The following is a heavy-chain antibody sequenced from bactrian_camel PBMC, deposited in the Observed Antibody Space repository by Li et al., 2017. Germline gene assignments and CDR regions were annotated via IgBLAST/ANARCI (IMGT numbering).Heavy chain of an antibody. Sequence: DVQLVESGGGLVPPGGSLRLSCAASGFTFSNYAMNWVRQLPEKGLEWVALIYTGGGITYYAESVKGRFTISQDKAAENTVYLQMSSLKPEDTAMYYCAADVGALSDRCLGLSPNTYNYWGQGTQVTVS. CDR3: AADVGALSDRCLGLSPNTYNY. J-gene: IGHJ4*01. CDR2: IYTGGGIT. V-gene: IGHV3S40*01. D-gene: IGHD5*01. CDR1: GFTFSNYA.